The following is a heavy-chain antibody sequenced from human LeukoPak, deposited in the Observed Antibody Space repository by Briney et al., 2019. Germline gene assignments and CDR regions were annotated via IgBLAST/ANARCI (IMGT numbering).Heavy chain of an antibody. CDR3: AHSSYYYDSSGYYALDY. V-gene: IGHV2-5*01. CDR1: GFSLSTSGVG. CDR2: LHWNDDK. Sequence: EAGPTLVKPTQTLTLTCTFSGFSLSTSGVGVGWIRQPPGKALEWLALLHWNDDKRYSPSPKSRLTITKDTSKNQVVLTMTNMDPVDTATYYCAHSSYYYDSSGYYALDYWGQGTLVTVSS. D-gene: IGHD3-22*01. J-gene: IGHJ4*02.